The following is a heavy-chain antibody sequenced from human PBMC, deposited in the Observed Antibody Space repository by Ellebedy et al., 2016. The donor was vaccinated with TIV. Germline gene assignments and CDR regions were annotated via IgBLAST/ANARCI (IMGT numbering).Heavy chain of an antibody. J-gene: IGHJ4*02. CDR2: ISGTGDST. CDR3: AKDLSWWSANDY. Sequence: GESLKISCTASGFTFSSYAMGWVRQAPGRGLEWVSPISGTGDSTYYADSVEGRFTISRDRSKSTLHLEMSRLRVEDTAVYYCAKDLSWWSANDYWGQGALVTVSS. V-gene: IGHV3-23*01. D-gene: IGHD3-16*01. CDR1: GFTFSSYA.